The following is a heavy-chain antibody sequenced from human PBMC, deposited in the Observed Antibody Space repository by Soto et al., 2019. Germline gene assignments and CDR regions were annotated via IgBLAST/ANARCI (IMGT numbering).Heavy chain of an antibody. V-gene: IGHV3-21*01. CDR1: GFTFSSYS. Sequence: GGSLRLSCADSGFTFSSYSMNWVRQAPGKGLEWVSSISSSRSYIYYADSVKGRFTISRDNAKNSLYLQMNSLRAEDTAVYYCARAPPLYNWNDRAADAFDIWGQGTMVTVSS. J-gene: IGHJ3*02. CDR2: ISSSRSYI. D-gene: IGHD1-20*01. CDR3: ARAPPLYNWNDRAADAFDI.